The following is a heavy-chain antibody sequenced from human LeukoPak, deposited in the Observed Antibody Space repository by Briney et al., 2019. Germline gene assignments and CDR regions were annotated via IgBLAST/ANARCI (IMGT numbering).Heavy chain of an antibody. J-gene: IGHJ4*02. CDR1: GGSTSSYY. CDR2: MFYSGGT. Sequence: SETLSLTCTVSGGSTSSYYWSWIRQPPGKGLEWIGYMFYSGGTYYNPSLKSRVTILADTSKSQFSLRLNSVTTADTAVYYCARGNDYGDYWGQGTLVTVSS. V-gene: IGHV4-59*01. CDR3: ARGNDYGDY.